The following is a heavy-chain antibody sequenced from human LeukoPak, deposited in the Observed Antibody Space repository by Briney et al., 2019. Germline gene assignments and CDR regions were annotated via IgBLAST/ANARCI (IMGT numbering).Heavy chain of an antibody. CDR2: IWYDGSNK. J-gene: IGHJ6*03. D-gene: IGHD1-7*01. V-gene: IGHV3-33*01. Sequence: GGSLRLSCAASGFTFSSYGMHWVRLAPGKGLEWVAVIWYDGSNKYYADSVKGRFTISRDNSKNTLYLQMNSLRAEDAAVYYCARGPSITGTTPYYYYIDVWGKGTTVTVSS. CDR3: ARGPSITGTTPYYYYIDV. CDR1: GFTFSSYG.